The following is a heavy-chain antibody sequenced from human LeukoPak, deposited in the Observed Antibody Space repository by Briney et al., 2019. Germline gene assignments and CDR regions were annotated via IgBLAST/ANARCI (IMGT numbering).Heavy chain of an antibody. V-gene: IGHV4-59*08. CDR3: ARAFRGIFGVFEAFDI. D-gene: IGHD3-3*01. CDR1: GGSISSYY. J-gene: IGHJ3*02. Sequence: SETLSLTCTVSGGSISSYYWSWIRQPPGKGLEWIGYIYYSGSTNYNPSLKSRVTISVDTSKNQFSLKLSSVTAADTAVYYCARAFRGIFGVFEAFDIWGQGTMVTVSS. CDR2: IYYSGST.